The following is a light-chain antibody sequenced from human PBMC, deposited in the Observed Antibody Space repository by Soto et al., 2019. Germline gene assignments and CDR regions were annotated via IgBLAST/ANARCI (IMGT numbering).Light chain of an antibody. CDR3: QQYGTSQT. V-gene: IGKV3-20*01. CDR2: GAS. CDR1: QSIGTN. Sequence: DIVMTQSPATLSGPQAERTTLSCRASQSIGTNLAWYQQKPGQAPRLLIDGASSRATGIPDRFSGSGSGTDFTLTISRLEPDDIAVYYCQQYGTSQTVGQGTKVDI. J-gene: IGKJ1*01.